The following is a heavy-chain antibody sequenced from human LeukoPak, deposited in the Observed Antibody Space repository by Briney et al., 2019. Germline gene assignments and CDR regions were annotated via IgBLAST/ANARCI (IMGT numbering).Heavy chain of an antibody. V-gene: IGHV4-4*08. Sequence: SETLSLSCTVSGASISGTYWSWLRQPPGKGLEWIAYVHTNGKTDSNPSLKSRVTVSVDASKNQFSLMLRSVAAADTALYYCARGYYDSRGSSNPFDSWGRGILVTVSS. CDR3: ARGYYDSRGSSNPFDS. J-gene: IGHJ4*02. CDR2: VHTNGKT. CDR1: GASISGTY. D-gene: IGHD3-22*01.